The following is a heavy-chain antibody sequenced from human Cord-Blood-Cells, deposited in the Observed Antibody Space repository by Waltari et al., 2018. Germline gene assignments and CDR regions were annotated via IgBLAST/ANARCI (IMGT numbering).Heavy chain of an antibody. CDR2: IYHSGST. D-gene: IGHD2-2*01. CDR1: GYSISSGYY. CDR3: ARALVVPAATFDY. Sequence: QVQLQESGPGLVKPSETLSLTCAVSGYSISSGYYWGWIRQPPGKGLEWIGSIYHSGSTYCNPSLKSRVAISVDTSKTQCSLKLSSVTAADTAVYYCARALVVPAATFDYWGQGTLVTVSS. V-gene: IGHV4-38-2*01. J-gene: IGHJ4*02.